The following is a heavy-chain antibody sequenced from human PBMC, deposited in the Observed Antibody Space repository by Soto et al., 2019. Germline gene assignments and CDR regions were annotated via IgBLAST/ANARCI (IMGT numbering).Heavy chain of an antibody. CDR3: AMGPDPDADYYYYYMDV. Sequence: QVQLVESGGGLVKPGGSLRLSCAVSGLTFSDYYMSWIRQAPGKGLEWVSYISGVGSIIYYADSVKGRFTISRDNAKNSLYLQMNSLRAEDTAVYYCAMGPDPDADYYYYYMDVWGKGTTVTVSS. V-gene: IGHV3-11*01. CDR1: GLTFSDYY. J-gene: IGHJ6*03. CDR2: ISGVGSII.